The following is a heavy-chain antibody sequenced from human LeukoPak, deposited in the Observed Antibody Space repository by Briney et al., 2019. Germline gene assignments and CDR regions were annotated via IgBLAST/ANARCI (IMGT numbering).Heavy chain of an antibody. V-gene: IGHV3-7*01. D-gene: IGHD3-3*01. J-gene: IGHJ4*02. CDR3: ARVGVYDFLLGFDY. CDR2: IKQDGSEK. CDR1: GFTFSSYW. Sequence: PGGSLRLSCAASGFTFSSYWMSWVRQAPGKGLEWVANIKQDGSEKYYVDSVKGRFTISRDNAKNSLYLQMNSLRAEDTAVYYCARVGVYDFLLGFDYGGQEPWVPVSS.